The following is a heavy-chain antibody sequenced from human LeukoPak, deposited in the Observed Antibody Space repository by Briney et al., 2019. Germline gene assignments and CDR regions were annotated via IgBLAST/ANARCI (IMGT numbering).Heavy chain of an antibody. J-gene: IGHJ4*02. Sequence: GRSLRLSCAVSGFTFSSYAMHWVRQAPGKGLEWVAVISYDGSNKYYADSVKGRFTISRDNSKNTLYLQMNSLRAEDTAVHYCARDASSPFWGQGTLVTVSS. D-gene: IGHD2/OR15-2a*01. CDR3: ARDASSPF. V-gene: IGHV3-30*04. CDR2: ISYDGSNK. CDR1: GFTFSSYA.